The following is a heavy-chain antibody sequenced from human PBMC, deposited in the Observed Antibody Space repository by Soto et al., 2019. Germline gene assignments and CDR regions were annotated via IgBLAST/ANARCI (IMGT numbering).Heavy chain of an antibody. Sequence: PGESLKISCNGSGYSFTIYWIGWVRQMPGKGLEWMGIIYPGDSDTRYSPSFQGQVTISADKSISTAYLQWSSLKASDTAMYYCARLGVRYFDWLDRFDPWGQGTLVTVS. J-gene: IGHJ5*02. CDR3: ARLGVRYFDWLDRFDP. D-gene: IGHD3-9*01. CDR1: GYSFTIYW. CDR2: IYPGDSDT. V-gene: IGHV5-51*01.